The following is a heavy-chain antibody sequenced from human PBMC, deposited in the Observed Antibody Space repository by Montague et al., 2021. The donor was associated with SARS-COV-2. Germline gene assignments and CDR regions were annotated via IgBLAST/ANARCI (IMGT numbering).Heavy chain of an antibody. CDR1: GFTFSSYS. V-gene: IGHV3-21*01. CDR3: ARAAVRGVIEHIYGMDV. D-gene: IGHD3-10*01. CDR2: ISSSSSYI. J-gene: IGHJ6*02. Sequence: PLRLSCAASGFTFSSYSMNWVRQASGKGLEWVSSISSSSSYIYYADSVKGRFTISRDNAKNSLYLQMNNLRAEDTAVYYCARAAVRGVIEHIYGMDVWGQGTTVTVSS.